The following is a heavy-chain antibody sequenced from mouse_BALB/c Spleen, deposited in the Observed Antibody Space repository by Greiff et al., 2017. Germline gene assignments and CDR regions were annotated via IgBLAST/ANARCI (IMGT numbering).Heavy chain of an antibody. V-gene: IGHV5-12-2*01. CDR3: ARQWDSSAWFAY. J-gene: IGHJ3*01. CDR2: ISNGGGST. D-gene: IGHD3-2*01. Sequence: EVQRVESGGGLVQPGGSLKLSCAASGFTFSSYTMSWVRQTPEKRLEWVAYISNGGGSTYYPDTVKGRFTISRDNAKNTLYLQMSSLKSEDTAMYYCARQWDSSAWFAYWGQGTLVTVSA. CDR1: GFTFSSYT.